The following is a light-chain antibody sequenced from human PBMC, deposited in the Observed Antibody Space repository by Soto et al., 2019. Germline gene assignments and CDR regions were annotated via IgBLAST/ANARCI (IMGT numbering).Light chain of an antibody. CDR2: AAF. CDR1: QDINNY. Sequence: DLQMTQSPYSLSASIGDRITITCRASQDINNYLAWFQQKPGKAPEPLIYAAFILQSGVPSRFSGSTSGTDFTLTITNLQPEDVATYYCQHYFTYPVTFGGGTNVEIK. CDR3: QHYFTYPVT. V-gene: IGKV1-16*01. J-gene: IGKJ4*01.